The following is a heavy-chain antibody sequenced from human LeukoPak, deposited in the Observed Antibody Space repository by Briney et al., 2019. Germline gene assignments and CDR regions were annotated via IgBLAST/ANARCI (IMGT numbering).Heavy chain of an antibody. J-gene: IGHJ4*02. CDR1: GVSISSYY. CDR3: ARLACSGGSCYADY. Sequence: SETLSLTCTVSGVSISSYYWSWIRQPPGKGLEWIGYIYYSGSTNYNPSLKSRVTISVDTSKNQFSLKLSSVTAADTAVYYCARLACSGGSCYADYWGQGTLVTVSS. CDR2: IYYSGST. V-gene: IGHV4-59*08. D-gene: IGHD2-15*01.